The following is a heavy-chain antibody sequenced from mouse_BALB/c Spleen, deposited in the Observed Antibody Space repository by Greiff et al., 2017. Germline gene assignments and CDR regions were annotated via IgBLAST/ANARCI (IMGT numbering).Heavy chain of an antibody. J-gene: IGHJ3*01. CDR1: GFTFSSFG. CDR2: ISSGSSTI. D-gene: IGHD1-1*01. CDR3: ARSAYGSSWFAY. V-gene: IGHV5-17*02. Sequence: EVQGVESGGGLVQPGGSRKLSCAASGFTFSSFGMHWVRQAPEKGLEWVAYISSGSSTIYYADTVKGRFTISRDNPKNTLFLQMTSLRSEDTAMYYCARSAYGSSWFAYWGQGTLVTVSA.